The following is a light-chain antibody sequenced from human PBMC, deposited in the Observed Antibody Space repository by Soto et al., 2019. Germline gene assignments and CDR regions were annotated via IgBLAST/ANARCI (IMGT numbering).Light chain of an antibody. CDR1: SSNIGNNY. J-gene: IGLJ1*01. CDR3: GTWDSSLSASYV. CDR2: ENN. Sequence: QSVLTQPPSVSAAPGQKVTISCSGSSSNIGNNYVSWYQHLPGTAPKLLIYENNKRPSGIPDRFSGSKSGTSATLGITGLQTGDEADYYCGTWDSSLSASYVFGTGTKLTVL. V-gene: IGLV1-51*02.